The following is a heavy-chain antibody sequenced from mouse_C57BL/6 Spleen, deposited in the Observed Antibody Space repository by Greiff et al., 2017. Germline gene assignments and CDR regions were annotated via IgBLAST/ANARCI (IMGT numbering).Heavy chain of an antibody. CDR3: VRQGGRGYVDY. Sequence: EVQLVESGGGLVQPKGSLKLSCAASGFSFNTYAMNWVRQAPGKGLEWVARIRSKSNNYATYYADSVKDRFTISRDDSESMLYLQMNNLKTEDTAMYYCVRQGGRGYVDYWGQGTTLTVSS. V-gene: IGHV10-1*01. CDR2: IRSKSNNYAT. J-gene: IGHJ2*01. CDR1: GFSFNTYA.